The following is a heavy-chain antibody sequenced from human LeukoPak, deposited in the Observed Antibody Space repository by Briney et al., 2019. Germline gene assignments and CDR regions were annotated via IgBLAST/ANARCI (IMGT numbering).Heavy chain of an antibody. CDR2: INHSGST. Sequence: SETLSLTCAVYGGSFSGYCWSWIRQPPGKGLEWIGEINHSGSTNYNPSLKSRVTISVDTSKNQFSLKLSSVTAADTAVYYCARGEIREYDWFDPWGQGTLVTVSS. J-gene: IGHJ5*02. CDR3: ARGEIREYDWFDP. D-gene: IGHD3-10*01. CDR1: GGSFSGYC. V-gene: IGHV4-34*01.